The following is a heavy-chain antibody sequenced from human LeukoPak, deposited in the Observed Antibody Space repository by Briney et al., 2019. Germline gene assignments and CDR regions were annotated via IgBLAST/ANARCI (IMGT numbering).Heavy chain of an antibody. CDR3: ARERTTVVTLDYYYGMDV. J-gene: IGHJ6*02. Sequence: ASVKVSCKASGYSFTGYYIHWVRQAPGQGLEWMGWIDPNSGGTKYAQKFQGRLTMTRDTSISTANMELSRLRSDDTAVYYCARERTTVVTLDYYYGMDVWGQGTTVTVSS. V-gene: IGHV1-2*02. CDR1: GYSFTGYY. D-gene: IGHD4-23*01. CDR2: IDPNSGGT.